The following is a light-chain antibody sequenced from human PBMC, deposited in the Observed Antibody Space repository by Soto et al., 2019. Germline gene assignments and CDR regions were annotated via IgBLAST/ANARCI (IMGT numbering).Light chain of an antibody. Sequence: NFMLTQPHSVSESPGKTVTISCTRSSGSIASNYVQWYQQRPGSAPTTVIYEDNQRPSGVPDRVSGSIDSSSNSASLTISGLKTEDEADYYCQSYDSSVVVFGGGTQLTVL. CDR3: QSYDSSVVV. CDR2: EDN. CDR1: SGSIASNY. V-gene: IGLV6-57*04. J-gene: IGLJ2*01.